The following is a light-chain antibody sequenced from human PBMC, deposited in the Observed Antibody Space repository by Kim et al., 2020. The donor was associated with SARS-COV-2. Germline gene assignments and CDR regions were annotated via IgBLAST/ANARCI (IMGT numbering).Light chain of an antibody. CDR3: QQSYSTPTT. CDR2: DAS. Sequence: DIQMTQSPSPLSASVGDRVIITCRASQSITKYLNWYQQKPGKAPKLLIYDASTFQSGVPSRFSGSGSGTDFILTITSLQPEDFATYYCQQSYSTPTTFGQGTKVDIK. CDR1: QSITKY. V-gene: IGKV1-39*01. J-gene: IGKJ1*01.